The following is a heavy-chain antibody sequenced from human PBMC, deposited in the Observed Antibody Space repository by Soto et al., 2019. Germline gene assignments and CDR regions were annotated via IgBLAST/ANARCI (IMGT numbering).Heavy chain of an antibody. J-gene: IGHJ6*02. Sequence: DSVKVSCKVSGYTLTELSMHWVRQAPGKGLEWMGGFDPEDGETIYAQKFQGRVTMTEDTSTDTAYMELSSLRSEDTAVYYCATDYYGSGSYYNADYYYGMDVWGQVTTFTVCS. CDR1: GYTLTELS. CDR2: FDPEDGET. V-gene: IGHV1-24*01. D-gene: IGHD3-10*01. CDR3: ATDYYGSGSYYNADYYYGMDV.